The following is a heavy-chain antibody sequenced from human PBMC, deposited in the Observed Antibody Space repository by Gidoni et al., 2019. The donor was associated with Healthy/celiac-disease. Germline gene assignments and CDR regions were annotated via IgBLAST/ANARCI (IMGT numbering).Heavy chain of an antibody. CDR3: ARGWYSSSFFDY. J-gene: IGHJ4*02. Sequence: QVQLQQWGAGLLTPSETLSLTCAVYGGSFSGYYWSWIRQPPGKGLEWIGVFNHIGSTNYNPSLKSRVTISVDTSKNQFSLKLSSVTAADTAVYYCARGWYSSSFFDYWGQGTLVTVSS. CDR1: GGSFSGYY. D-gene: IGHD6-13*01. CDR2: FNHIGST. V-gene: IGHV4-34*01.